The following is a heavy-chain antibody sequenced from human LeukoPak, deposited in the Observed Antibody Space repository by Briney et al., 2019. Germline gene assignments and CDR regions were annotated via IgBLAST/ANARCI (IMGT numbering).Heavy chain of an antibody. CDR3: ASTHSSGRYIDY. D-gene: IGHD3-22*01. V-gene: IGHV6-1*01. CDR2: TYYRSKWYN. Sequence: SQTLSLTCAISGDSVSDNTAAWNWIRQSPSRGLEWLRRTYYRSKWYNDYAVSVKSRITINPDTSKNQFSLQLNSVTPEDTAVYYCASTHSSGRYIDYWGQGTLVTVSS. CDR1: GDSVSDNTAA. J-gene: IGHJ4*02.